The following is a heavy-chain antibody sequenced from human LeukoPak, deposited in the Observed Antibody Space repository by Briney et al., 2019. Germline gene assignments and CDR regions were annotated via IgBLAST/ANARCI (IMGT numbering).Heavy chain of an antibody. Sequence: GRSLRPSCAASGFTFSSYGMHWVRQAPGKGLEWVAVISYDGSNKYYADSVKGRFTISRDNSKNTLYLQMNSLRAEDTAVYYCAKDFYSSSHYYFDYWGQGTLVTVSS. CDR3: AKDFYSSSHYYFDY. CDR2: ISYDGSNK. V-gene: IGHV3-30*18. CDR1: GFTFSSYG. J-gene: IGHJ4*02. D-gene: IGHD6-13*01.